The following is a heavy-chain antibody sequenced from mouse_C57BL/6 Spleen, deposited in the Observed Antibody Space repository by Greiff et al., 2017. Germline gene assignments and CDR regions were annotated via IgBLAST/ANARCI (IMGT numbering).Heavy chain of an antibody. CDR1: GFTFSDYG. CDR2: ISNLAYSI. D-gene: IGHD4-1*01. Sequence: EVKLMESGGGLVQPGGSLKLSCAASGFTFSDYGMAWVRQAPRKGPEWVAFISNLAYSIYYADTVTGRFTISRENAKNTLYLEMSSLRSEDTAMYYCARLGTEYAMDYWGQGTSVTVSS. CDR3: ARLGTEYAMDY. J-gene: IGHJ4*01. V-gene: IGHV5-15*01.